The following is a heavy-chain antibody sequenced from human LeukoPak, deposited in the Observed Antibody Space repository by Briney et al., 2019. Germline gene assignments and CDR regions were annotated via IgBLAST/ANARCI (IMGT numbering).Heavy chain of an antibody. D-gene: IGHD3-10*01. J-gene: IGHJ4*02. CDR2: IHTRGLA. CDR1: GDSLDSYF. CDR3: AGDHFGSGNFGTHDS. Sequence: SETLSLTCTVSGDSLDSYFWTWIRQSAGKGLEWIGRIHTRGLADYPPSLKSRVTMSVDTSKNQFSLKLTSVTAADTAIYFCAGDHFGSGNFGTHDSWGQGTLVTVSS. V-gene: IGHV4-4*07.